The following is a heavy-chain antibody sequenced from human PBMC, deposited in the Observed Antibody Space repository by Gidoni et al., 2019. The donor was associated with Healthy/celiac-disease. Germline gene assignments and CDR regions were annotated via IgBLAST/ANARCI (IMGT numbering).Heavy chain of an antibody. CDR3: ARGLSMDV. CDR1: GGSFSGYY. J-gene: IGHJ6*02. CDR2: IKHSGST. V-gene: IGHV4-34*01. Sequence: QVQLQQWGAGLLTPSETLSLPCAGYGGSFSGYYWSWIRQPPGQGLEWSGEIKHSGSTNYNQSLKSRVTIPVDTSKNQVSLKLSSVTAADTAVYYCARGLSMDVWGQGTTVTVSS.